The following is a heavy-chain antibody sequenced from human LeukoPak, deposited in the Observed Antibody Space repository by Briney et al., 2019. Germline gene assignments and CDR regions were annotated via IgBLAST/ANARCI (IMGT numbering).Heavy chain of an antibody. Sequence: GGSLRLSFAASGFTLSSYAMSWVRQAPGKGLEWVSAITGSGGGAYYADSVKGRFTISRDNSKNTLYLQMNSLRAEDTAVYFCAKDLADGDHDWYFDLWGRGTLVTVSS. CDR2: ITGSGGGA. CDR1: GFTLSSYA. CDR3: AKDLADGDHDWYFDL. V-gene: IGHV3-23*01. D-gene: IGHD4-17*01. J-gene: IGHJ2*01.